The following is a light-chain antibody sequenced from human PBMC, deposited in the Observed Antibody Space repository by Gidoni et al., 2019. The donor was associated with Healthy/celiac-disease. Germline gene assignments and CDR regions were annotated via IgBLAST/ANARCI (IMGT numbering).Light chain of an antibody. CDR1: PSLLHSNGYNY. J-gene: IGKJ2*01. Sequence: DIVMTQSPLSLPVTPGEPASIACRSSPSLLHSNGYNYLDWYLQKPGQSPQLLIYLGSNRASGVPDRFSGSGSGTDFTLKISRVEAEDVGVYYCMQALQTRNTFGQGTKLEIK. V-gene: IGKV2-28*01. CDR2: LGS. CDR3: MQALQTRNT.